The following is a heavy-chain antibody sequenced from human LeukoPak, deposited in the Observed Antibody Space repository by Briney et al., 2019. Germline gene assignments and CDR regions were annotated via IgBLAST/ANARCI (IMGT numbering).Heavy chain of an antibody. J-gene: IGHJ5*02. Sequence: SETLSLTCAVSGGSIISNYWSWIRQPPGQGLEWIAYIHSSGYTNYNPSLKSRVTISVDTSKNQFSPKVSSVTAADTAVYYCAKRQGPTSGSYDWFDPWGQGTLVTVSS. CDR2: IHSSGYT. V-gene: IGHV4-4*09. CDR1: GGSIISNY. D-gene: IGHD1-26*01. CDR3: AKRQGPTSGSYDWFDP.